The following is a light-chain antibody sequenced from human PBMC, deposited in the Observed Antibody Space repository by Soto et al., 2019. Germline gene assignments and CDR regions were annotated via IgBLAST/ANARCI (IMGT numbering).Light chain of an antibody. CDR1: SSDVGGYNY. CDR3: SSYAGSTPYV. V-gene: IGLV2-8*01. CDR2: EVS. J-gene: IGLJ1*01. Sequence: QSALTQPPSASGSPGQSVTISCTGTSSDVGGYNYVSWYQQHPGKAPKLMIYEVSKRPSGVPDRFSGSKSGNTASLTVSGLQAEDEADYYCSSYAGSTPYVFGPGTTLTVL.